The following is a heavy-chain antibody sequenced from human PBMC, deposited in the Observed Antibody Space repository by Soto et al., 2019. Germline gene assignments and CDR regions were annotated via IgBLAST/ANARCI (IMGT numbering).Heavy chain of an antibody. D-gene: IGHD6-6*01. Sequence: GGSLRLSCAASGFTFSSYGMHWVRQAPGKGLEWVAVISYDGSNKYYADSVKGRFTISRDNSKNTLYLQMNSLRAEDTAVYYCAKVPGIAARRGGMDVWGQGTTVTVSS. V-gene: IGHV3-30*18. CDR2: ISYDGSNK. CDR3: AKVPGIAARRGGMDV. J-gene: IGHJ6*02. CDR1: GFTFSSYG.